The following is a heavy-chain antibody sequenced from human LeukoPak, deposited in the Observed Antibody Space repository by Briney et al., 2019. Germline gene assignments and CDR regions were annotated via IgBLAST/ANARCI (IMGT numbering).Heavy chain of an antibody. J-gene: IGHJ6*02. CDR1: GFTVSSNY. CDR3: ARDTVTTFRFRDYQHYGMDV. D-gene: IGHD4-17*01. V-gene: IGHV3-53*01. CDR2: IYSGGST. Sequence: GGSLRLSCAASGFTVSSNYMSWVRQAPGKGLEWVSVIYSGGSTYYADSVKGRFTIFRDNSKNTLYLQMNSLRAEDTAVYYCARDTVTTFRFRDYQHYGMDVWGQGTTVTVSS.